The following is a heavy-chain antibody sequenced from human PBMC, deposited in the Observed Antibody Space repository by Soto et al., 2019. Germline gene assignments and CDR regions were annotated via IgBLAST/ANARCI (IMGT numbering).Heavy chain of an antibody. CDR3: ARGFEWLFSLDDAFDI. J-gene: IGHJ3*02. CDR1: GYTFTSYD. D-gene: IGHD3-3*01. CDR2: MNPNSGNT. V-gene: IGHV1-8*01. Sequence: QVQLVQSGAEVKKPGASVKVSCKASGYTFTSYDINWVRQATGQGLEWMGWMNPNSGNTGYAQKFQGRVTMTRNTSISTAYMELSSLRSEDTAVYYCARGFEWLFSLDDAFDIWGQGTMVTVSS.